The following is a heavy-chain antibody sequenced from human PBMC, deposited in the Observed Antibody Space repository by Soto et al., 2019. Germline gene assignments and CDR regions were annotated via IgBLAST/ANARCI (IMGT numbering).Heavy chain of an antibody. D-gene: IGHD3-16*01. CDR1: GFTFSSYA. CDR3: ARDLHDYVSFRFDP. CDR2: ISYDGSNK. J-gene: IGHJ5*02. V-gene: IGHV3-30-3*01. Sequence: GGSLRLSCAASGFTFSSYAMHWVRQAPGKGLEWVAVISYDGSNKYYADSVKGRFTISRDNSKNTLYLQMNSLRAEDTAVYYCARDLHDYVSFRFDPWGQGTLVTVSS.